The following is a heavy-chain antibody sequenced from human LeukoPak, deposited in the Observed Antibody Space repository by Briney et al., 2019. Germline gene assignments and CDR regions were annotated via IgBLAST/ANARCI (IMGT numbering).Heavy chain of an antibody. D-gene: IGHD5-12*01. CDR2: ISSYDGSNK. J-gene: IGHJ4*02. V-gene: IGHV3-30-3*01. Sequence: GRSLRLSCAASGFTFSSYAMHWVRQAPGKGLEWVAVISSYDGSNKYYADAVKGRFTTSRDNSKNTLYLQMNSLRAEDTGVYYCASVGGYDPLFDYWGQGTLVTVSS. CDR1: GFTFSSYA. CDR3: ASVGGYDPLFDY.